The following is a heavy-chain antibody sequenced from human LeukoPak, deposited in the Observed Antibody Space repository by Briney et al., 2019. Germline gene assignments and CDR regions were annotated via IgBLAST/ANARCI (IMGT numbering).Heavy chain of an antibody. D-gene: IGHD6-19*01. Sequence: ASVKVSCKASGYTLTSNFMHWVRQAPGQGLEWMGIIHPARGDTTYAQMFQGRVTMTSDTSTNTVYMQLNSLRSEDTAVYYCARERSGLDYWGQGTLVTVSS. V-gene: IGHV1-46*01. CDR1: GYTLTSNF. CDR3: ARERSGLDY. CDR2: IHPARGDT. J-gene: IGHJ4*02.